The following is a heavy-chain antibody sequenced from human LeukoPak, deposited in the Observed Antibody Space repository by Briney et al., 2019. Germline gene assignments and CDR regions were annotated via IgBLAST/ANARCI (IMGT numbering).Heavy chain of an antibody. D-gene: IGHD1-1*01. CDR2: IIPIFGTA. Sequence: SVKVSCKASGGTFSSYAISWVRQAPGQGLEWMGGIIPIFGTANYAQKFQGRVTITADESTSTAYMELSSLRSEDTAVYYCAREATGTMDYDYWGQGTLVTVSS. CDR1: GGTFSSYA. V-gene: IGHV1-69*01. CDR3: AREATGTMDYDY. J-gene: IGHJ4*02.